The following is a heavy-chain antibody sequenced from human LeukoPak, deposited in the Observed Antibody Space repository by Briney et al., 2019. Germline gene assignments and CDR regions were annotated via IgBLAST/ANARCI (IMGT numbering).Heavy chain of an antibody. Sequence: ETLSLTCTVSGGTVNSSTYYWGWIRQPPGKGLAWISRISGDVTKSTYADSVKGRFTLSRDNAKNTLYLQMSSLRAEDTAVYYCARGKSLAAAAGTDNFDYWGQGTLVTVSS. CDR2: ISGDVTKS. J-gene: IGHJ4*02. CDR3: ARGKSLAAAAGTDNFDY. CDR1: GGTVNSSTYY. D-gene: IGHD6-13*01. V-gene: IGHV3-74*01.